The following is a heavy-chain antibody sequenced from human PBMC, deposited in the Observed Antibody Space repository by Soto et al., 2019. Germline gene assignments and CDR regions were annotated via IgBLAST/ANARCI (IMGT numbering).Heavy chain of an antibody. CDR3: ASGSAMGADQ. Sequence: QVQLEQSGAEVKKPGSSVKVSCKASGVTSSTHTITWVRQAPGQGLEWMGGIIPLFGTGHKAQKFQGRITIIADKSTSTAYMELSSLRSEDTAVYFCASGSAMGADQWGQGTLVTVSS. V-gene: IGHV1-69*06. CDR1: GVTSSTHT. J-gene: IGHJ5*02. CDR2: IIPLFGTG. D-gene: IGHD5-18*01.